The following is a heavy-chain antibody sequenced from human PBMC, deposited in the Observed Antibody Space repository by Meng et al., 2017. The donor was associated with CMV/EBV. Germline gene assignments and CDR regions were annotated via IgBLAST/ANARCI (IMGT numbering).Heavy chain of an antibody. J-gene: IGHJ4*02. D-gene: IGHD2-2*01. CDR1: GFTFSSYS. V-gene: IGHV3-21*01. CDR3: ARLYCSSTSCHAFDY. CDR2: ISSSSSYI. Sequence: GESLKISCAASGFTFSSYSMNWVRQAPGKGLEWVSSISSSSSYIYYADSVKGRFTISRDNAKNSLYLQMNSLRAEDTAVYYCARLYCSSTSCHAFDYWGQGTLVTVSS.